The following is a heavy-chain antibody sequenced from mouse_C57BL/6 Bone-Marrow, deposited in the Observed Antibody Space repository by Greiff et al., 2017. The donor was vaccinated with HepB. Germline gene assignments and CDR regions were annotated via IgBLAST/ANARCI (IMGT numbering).Heavy chain of an antibody. D-gene: IGHD1-3*01. J-gene: IGHJ2*01. V-gene: IGHV14-4*01. Sequence: EVKVVESGAELVRPGASVKLSCTASGFNIKDDYMHWVKQRPEQGLEWIGWIDPENGDTEYASKFQGKATITADTSSNTAYLQLSSLTSEDTAVYYCTTFYNLFDYWGQGTTLTVSS. CDR2: IDPENGDT. CDR3: TTFYNLFDY. CDR1: GFNIKDDY.